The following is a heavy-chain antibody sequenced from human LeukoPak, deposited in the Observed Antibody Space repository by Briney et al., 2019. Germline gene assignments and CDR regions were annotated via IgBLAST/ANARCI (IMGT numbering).Heavy chain of an antibody. CDR2: IDPYTGNT. D-gene: IGHD5-12*01. V-gene: IGHV1-2*02. Sequence: ASVKVSCKASGYTFFGYYLHWVRQAPGQGLEWMAWIDPYTGNTHYAQKFQGRITVTRDTSISTTYMELSWLTSDDTALYYCAREYSASEHWGQGTLVTVSS. CDR1: GYTFFGYY. J-gene: IGHJ1*01. CDR3: AREYSASEH.